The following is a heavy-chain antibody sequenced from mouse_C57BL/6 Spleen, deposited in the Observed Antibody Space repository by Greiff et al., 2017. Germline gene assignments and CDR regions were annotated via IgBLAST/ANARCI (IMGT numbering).Heavy chain of an antibody. CDR3: ARHGGSNYVLYAMDY. CDR1: GFTFSSYG. Sequence: EVKLMESGGDLVKPGGSLKLSCAASGFTFSSYGMSWVRQTPDKRLEWVATISSGGSYTYYPDSVKGRFTISRDNAKNTLYLQMSSLKSEDTAMYYCARHGGSNYVLYAMDYWGQGTSGTVSS. CDR2: ISSGGSYT. D-gene: IGHD2-5*01. V-gene: IGHV5-6*01. J-gene: IGHJ4*01.